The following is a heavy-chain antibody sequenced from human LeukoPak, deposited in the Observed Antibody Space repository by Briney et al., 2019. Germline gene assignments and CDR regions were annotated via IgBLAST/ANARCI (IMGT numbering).Heavy chain of an antibody. CDR2: IYYSGST. V-gene: IGHV4-59*08. J-gene: IGHJ3*02. Sequence: SETLSLTCTVSGGSINSYYWSWIRQPPGKGLEWIGYIYYSGSTNYNPSLKSRVTISVDTSKNQFSLKLSSVTAADTAVYYCARLGHIWGQGTMVTVSS. CDR1: GGSINSYY. CDR3: ARLGHI.